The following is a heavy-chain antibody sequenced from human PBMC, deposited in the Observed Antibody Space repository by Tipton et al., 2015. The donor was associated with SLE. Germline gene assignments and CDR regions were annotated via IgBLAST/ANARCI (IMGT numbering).Heavy chain of an antibody. D-gene: IGHD1-1*01. Sequence: SLRLSCAASGFTFSIYWMHWVRQAPGKGLVWVSRTNSDGSSTIYADSVKGRFTISTDNAKNTLYLQMSSLRAEDTAVYYCVRATTGTRMDVWGQGTTVTVSS. CDR2: TNSDGSST. CDR1: GFTFSIYW. CDR3: VRATTGTRMDV. V-gene: IGHV3-74*01. J-gene: IGHJ6*02.